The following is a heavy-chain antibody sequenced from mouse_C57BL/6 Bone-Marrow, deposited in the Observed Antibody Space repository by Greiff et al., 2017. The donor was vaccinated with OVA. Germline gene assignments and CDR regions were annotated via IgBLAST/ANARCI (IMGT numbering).Heavy chain of an antibody. Sequence: VQLQQPGAELVKPGASVKLSCKASGYTFTSYWMHWVKQRPGQGLEWIGMIHPNSGSTNYNEKFKSKATLTVDKSSSTAYMQLSSLTSEDSAVDCCARDWDGDWYFDVWGTGTTVTVSS. CDR1: GYTFTSYW. J-gene: IGHJ1*03. CDR2: IHPNSGST. V-gene: IGHV1-64*01. D-gene: IGHD4-1*01. CDR3: ARDWDGDWYFDV.